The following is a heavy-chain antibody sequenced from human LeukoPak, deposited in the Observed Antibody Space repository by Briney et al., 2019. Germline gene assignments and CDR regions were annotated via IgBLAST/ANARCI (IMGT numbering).Heavy chain of an antibody. CDR1: GYTFTGYY. CDR2: ISYDGSNK. Sequence: SCKASGYTFTGYYMHWVRQAPGKGLEWVAVISYDGSNKYYADSVKGRFTISRDNSKNTLYLQMNSLRAEDTAVYYCAKSVVSMVRGVIMGPTSYWGQGTLVTVSS. V-gene: IGHV3-30*18. CDR3: AKSVVSMVRGVIMGPTSY. D-gene: IGHD3-10*01. J-gene: IGHJ4*02.